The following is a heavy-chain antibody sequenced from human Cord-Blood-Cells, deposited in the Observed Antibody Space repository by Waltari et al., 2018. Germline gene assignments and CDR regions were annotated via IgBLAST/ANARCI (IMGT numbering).Heavy chain of an antibody. V-gene: IGHV3-23*01. D-gene: IGHD1-20*01. CDR3: AKVSVSEHFDY. J-gene: IGHJ4*02. CDR1: GFTFSSYS. CDR2: ISGSGGST. Sequence: EVQLLEFGGGLVQPGGSLRLSCGASGFTFSSYSMSWVRPAQGKGLEWVSAISGSGGSTYYADSVKGRFTISRDNSKNTLYLQMNSLRAEDTAVYYCAKVSVSEHFDYWGQGTLVTVSS.